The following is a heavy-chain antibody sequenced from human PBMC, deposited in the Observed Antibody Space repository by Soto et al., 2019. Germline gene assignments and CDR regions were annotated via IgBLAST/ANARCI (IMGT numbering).Heavy chain of an antibody. J-gene: IGHJ4*02. CDR2: INHSGST. CDR1: GGSFSGYY. Sequence: LSLTFAVYGGSFSGYYWSWIRQPPGKGLEWIGEINHSGSTNYNPSLKSRVTISVDTSKNQFSLKLSSVTAADTAVYYCARGSKDYDFWSGYYTRDYFDYWGQGTLVTVSS. V-gene: IGHV4-34*01. D-gene: IGHD3-3*01. CDR3: ARGSKDYDFWSGYYTRDYFDY.